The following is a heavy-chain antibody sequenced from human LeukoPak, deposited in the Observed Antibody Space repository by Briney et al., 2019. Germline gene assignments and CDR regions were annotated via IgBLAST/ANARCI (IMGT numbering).Heavy chain of an antibody. CDR2: ISGDGGST. CDR1: GFTFDDYA. CDR3: AKDRGGYSYAADY. Sequence: GRSLRLSCAASGFTFDDYAMHWVRQALGKGLEWVSLISGDGGSTYYVDSVKGRFTISRDNSKNSLYLQMNSLRTEDTALYYCAKDRGGYSYAADYWGQGTLVTVSS. V-gene: IGHV3-43*02. J-gene: IGHJ4*02. D-gene: IGHD5-18*01.